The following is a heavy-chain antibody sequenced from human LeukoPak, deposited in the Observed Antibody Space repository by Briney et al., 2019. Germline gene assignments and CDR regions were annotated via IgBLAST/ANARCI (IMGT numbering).Heavy chain of an antibody. V-gene: IGHV3-74*01. J-gene: IGHJ4*02. Sequence: GGSLRLSCAASGFTFTTFWMNWVRQAPGEGLVWVSLINTDGRTTTYADSVKGRFTISRDNAKNTLYLQMNSLRAEDTAVYYCARDLHGSLDWWGQGTLVAVSS. D-gene: IGHD2-2*03. CDR2: INTDGRTT. CDR1: GFTFTTFW. CDR3: ARDLHGSLDW.